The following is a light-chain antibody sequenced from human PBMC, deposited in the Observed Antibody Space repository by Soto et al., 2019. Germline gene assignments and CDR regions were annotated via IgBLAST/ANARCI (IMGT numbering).Light chain of an antibody. J-gene: IGKJ1*01. CDR3: QQYGSSPWT. Sequence: MVLTQSPGTLSLSPGERATLSYRASQSVSSSYLAWYQQKPGQAPRPLIYGASSSAIGIPDRFSGSGSGTDFTLNISRLEPEDVAVYYCQQYGSSPWTFGQGTKVEIK. CDR1: QSVSSSY. V-gene: IGKV3-20*01. CDR2: GAS.